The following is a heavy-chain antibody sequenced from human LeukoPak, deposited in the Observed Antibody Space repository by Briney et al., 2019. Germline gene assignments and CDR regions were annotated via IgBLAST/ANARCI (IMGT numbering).Heavy chain of an antibody. CDR2: INGDGGST. CDR3: ARDQVGATPIDY. J-gene: IGHJ4*02. CDR1: GFTFSSYW. D-gene: IGHD1-26*01. Sequence: GGSPRLSCAASGFTFSSYWMHWVRQAPGKGLVWVSHINGDGGSTGYADSVKGRFTISRDNAKNTLYLHMNSLRAEDTAVYYCARDQVGATPIDYWGQGTVVTVSS. V-gene: IGHV3-74*01.